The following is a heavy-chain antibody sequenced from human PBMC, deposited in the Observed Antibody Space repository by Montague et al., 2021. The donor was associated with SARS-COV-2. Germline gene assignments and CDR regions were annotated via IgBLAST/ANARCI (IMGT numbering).Heavy chain of an antibody. J-gene: IGHJ6*02. CDR3: ASALGYCSSTSCYSVYGMDV. D-gene: IGHD2-2*01. CDR1: GGSISSSSYY. CDR2: IYYSGST. Sequence: SETLSLTCTVSGGSISSSSYYWGWIRQPPGKGLEWIGSIYYSGSTYYNPSLKSRVTISVDTSKNQFSLKPSSVTAADTAVYYCASALGYCSSTSCYSVYGMDVWGQGPRSPSP. V-gene: IGHV4-39*01.